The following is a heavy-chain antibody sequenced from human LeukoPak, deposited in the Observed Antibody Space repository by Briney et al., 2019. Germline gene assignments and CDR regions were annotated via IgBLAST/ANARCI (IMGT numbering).Heavy chain of an antibody. D-gene: IGHD5-12*01. CDR2: INPNSGGT. J-gene: IGHJ5*02. V-gene: IGHV1-2*02. Sequence: ASVKVSCKASGYTFTGYYMHWVRQAPGQGLEWMGWINPNSGGTNYAQKFQGRVTMTRDTSISTAYMELSRLRSDDTAVYYCARDLSWANGNSGYDFYSWFDPWGQGTLVTVSS. CDR3: ARDLSWANGNSGYDFYSWFDP. CDR1: GYTFTGYY.